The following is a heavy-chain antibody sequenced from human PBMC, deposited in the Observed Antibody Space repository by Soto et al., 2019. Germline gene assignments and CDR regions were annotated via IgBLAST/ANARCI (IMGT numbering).Heavy chain of an antibody. D-gene: IGHD1-1*01. CDR3: VRTGWNPPAY. V-gene: IGHV3-7*01. CDR1: GFTFNRHW. J-gene: IGHJ4*02. Sequence: EVQLVESGGGLVQPGGSLRLSCAVSGFTFNRHWMSWVRQTPGKGLEWVASIKEDGSEKSYVDSVKGRFTISRDNAKNSLFRQMNSLRVEDTAVYYCVRTGWNPPAYWGEGPLVTVSS. CDR2: IKEDGSEK.